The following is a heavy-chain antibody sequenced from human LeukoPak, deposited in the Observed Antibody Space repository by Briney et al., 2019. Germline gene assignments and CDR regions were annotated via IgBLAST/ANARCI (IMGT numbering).Heavy chain of an antibody. J-gene: IGHJ3*02. CDR2: IKSKTDGGTT. CDR3: TEIVVVTNDAFDI. CDR1: GFTFSNAW. Sequence: GGSLRLSCAASGFTFSNAWMSWVRQAPGKGLEWVGRIKSKTDGGTTDYAAPVEGRFTIPRDDSKNTPYLQMNSLKTEDTAVYYCTEIVVVTNDAFDIWGQGTMVTVSS. D-gene: IGHD3-22*01. V-gene: IGHV3-15*01.